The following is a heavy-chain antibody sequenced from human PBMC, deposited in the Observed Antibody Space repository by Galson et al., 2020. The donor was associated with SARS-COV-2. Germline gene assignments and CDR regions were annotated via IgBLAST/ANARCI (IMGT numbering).Heavy chain of an antibody. J-gene: IGHJ4*02. CDR2: ISYDGTKR. V-gene: IGHV3-30*04. CDR1: GFTLSSSA. D-gene: IGHD6-13*01. Sequence: GGSLRLSCRASGFTLSSSAMPSVRQAPGKGLEWVAIISYDGTKRYNLDSVKGRFTISRDNSKNTLYLQMDSLTIEDTAVYYCARETDDYTSSWYDYWGQGTLVTVSS. CDR3: ARETDDYTSSWYDY.